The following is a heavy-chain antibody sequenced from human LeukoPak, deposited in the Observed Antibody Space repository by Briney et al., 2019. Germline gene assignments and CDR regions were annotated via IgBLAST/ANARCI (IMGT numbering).Heavy chain of an antibody. CDR1: GFTFSTYA. Sequence: GGSLRLSCAASGFTFSTYAVHWVRQAPGKGLEWVAVISYDGVTKYYADSVKGRFTISRDNSKNTLYLHMNSLRAEDTAVYFCARTYDNSGYYYFHAFDPWGQGTLVTVSS. CDR3: ARTYDNSGYYYFHAFDP. D-gene: IGHD3-22*01. CDR2: ISYDGVTK. V-gene: IGHV3-30-3*01. J-gene: IGHJ3*01.